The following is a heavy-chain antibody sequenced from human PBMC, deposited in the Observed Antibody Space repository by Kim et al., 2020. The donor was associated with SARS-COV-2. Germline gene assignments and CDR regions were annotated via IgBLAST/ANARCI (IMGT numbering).Heavy chain of an antibody. J-gene: IGHJ6*02. CDR1: GDRVSSNSAA. CDR3: ARGYCSSTSCYLLYYYYYYGMDV. CDR2: TYYRSKWYN. V-gene: IGHV6-1*01. D-gene: IGHD2-2*01. Sequence: SQTLSLTCAISGDRVSSNSAAWNWIRQSPSRGLEWLGRTYYRSKWYNDYAVSVKSRITINPDTSKNQFSLQLNSVTPEDTAVYYCARGYCSSTSCYLLYYYYYYGMDVWGQGTTVTVSS.